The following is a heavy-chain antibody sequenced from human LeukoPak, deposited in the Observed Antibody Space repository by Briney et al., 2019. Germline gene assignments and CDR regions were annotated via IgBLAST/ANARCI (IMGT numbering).Heavy chain of an antibody. CDR1: GFTFSTYA. CDR2: ISGSGGST. CDR3: AKGRFRVGATHPTDY. V-gene: IGHV3-23*01. Sequence: PGGSLRLSCAASGFTFSTYAMSWVRQAPGKGLEWVSAISGSGGSTYYADSVKGRFTISRDNSKNTLYLQMNSLSAEDTAVYYCAKGRFRVGATHPTDYWGQGTLVTVSS. J-gene: IGHJ4*02. D-gene: IGHD1-26*01.